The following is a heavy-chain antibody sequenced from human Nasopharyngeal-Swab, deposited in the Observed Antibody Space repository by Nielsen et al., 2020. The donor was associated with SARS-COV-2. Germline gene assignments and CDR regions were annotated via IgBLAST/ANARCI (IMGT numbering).Heavy chain of an antibody. Sequence: GGSLRLSCAASGFTFSAYYMSWIRQAPGKGLEWVSYISSSGSTIYYADSAKGRFTISRDNAKNSLYLQMNSLRAEDTAVYYCARERGEHPDPAFDIWGQGTMVTVSS. CDR1: GFTFSAYY. CDR2: ISSSGSTI. CDR3: ARERGEHPDPAFDI. V-gene: IGHV3-11*01. D-gene: IGHD1/OR15-1a*01. J-gene: IGHJ3*02.